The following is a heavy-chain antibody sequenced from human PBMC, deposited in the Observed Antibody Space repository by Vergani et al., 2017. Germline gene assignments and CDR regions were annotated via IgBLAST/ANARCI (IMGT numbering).Heavy chain of an antibody. CDR1: GFTFSSYA. Sequence: VQLVESGGGVVQPGRSLRLSCAASGFTFSSYAMHWVRQAPGKGLEWVAVISYDGSNKYYADSVKGRFTISRDNSKNTLYLQMNSLRAENTAVYYCARVGVGWYYFDYWGQGTLVTVSS. CDR2: ISYDGSNK. J-gene: IGHJ4*02. CDR3: ARVGVGWYYFDY. V-gene: IGHV3-30-3*01. D-gene: IGHD1-26*01.